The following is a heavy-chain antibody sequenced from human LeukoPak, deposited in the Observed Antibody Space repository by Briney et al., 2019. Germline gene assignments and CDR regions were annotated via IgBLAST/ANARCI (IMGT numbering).Heavy chain of an antibody. CDR1: GFTFSSYG. CDR3: ARDRITMVRGVIGWFDP. Sequence: GGSLRLSCAASGFTFSSYGMHWVRQAPGKGLEWVAVIWYDGSNKYYADSVKGRFTISRDNAKNSLYLQMNSLRDEDTAVYYCARDRITMVRGVIGWFDPWGQGTLVTVSS. D-gene: IGHD3-10*01. V-gene: IGHV3-33*01. J-gene: IGHJ5*02. CDR2: IWYDGSNK.